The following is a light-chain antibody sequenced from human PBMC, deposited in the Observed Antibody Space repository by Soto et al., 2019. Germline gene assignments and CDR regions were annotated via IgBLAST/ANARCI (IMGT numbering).Light chain of an antibody. Sequence: SYELTQPPSVSVAPGQTARITCEENNIGSKSVHWYQQSPGQAPVLVVYGDSDRPSGTPERFSGSDSGNTATLTISGVEAGDEADYYCQVWDSSRDHVVFGGGTQLTVL. CDR1: NIGSKS. J-gene: IGLJ2*01. CDR3: QVWDSSRDHVV. CDR2: GDS. V-gene: IGLV3-21*02.